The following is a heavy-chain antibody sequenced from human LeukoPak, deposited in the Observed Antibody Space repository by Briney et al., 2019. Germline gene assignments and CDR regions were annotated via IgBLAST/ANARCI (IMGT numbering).Heavy chain of an antibody. V-gene: IGHV3-11*01. CDR3: ATKFKYEYSIDY. CDR1: GFTFSDYY. CDR2: ISSSGSTI. J-gene: IGHJ4*02. D-gene: IGHD6-6*01. Sequence: PGGSLRLSCAVSGFTFSDYYMSWIRQAPGKGLEWVSYISSSGSTIYYADSVKGRFTISRDNAKNSLYLQMNSLRAEDTAVYYCATKFKYEYSIDYWGQGTLVTVSS.